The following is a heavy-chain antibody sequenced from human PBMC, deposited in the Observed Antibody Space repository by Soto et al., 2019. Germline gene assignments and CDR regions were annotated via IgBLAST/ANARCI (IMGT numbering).Heavy chain of an antibody. CDR1: GGTFSSYT. Sequence: ASVKVSCKASGGTFSSYTISWVRQAPGQGLEWMGRIIPILGIANYAQKFQGRVTITTDKSTSTAYMELRSLRSDDTAVYYCARYRCGGDCYLDDWGQGTLVTVSS. J-gene: IGHJ4*02. D-gene: IGHD2-21*01. V-gene: IGHV1-69*02. CDR2: IIPILGIA. CDR3: ARYRCGGDCYLDD.